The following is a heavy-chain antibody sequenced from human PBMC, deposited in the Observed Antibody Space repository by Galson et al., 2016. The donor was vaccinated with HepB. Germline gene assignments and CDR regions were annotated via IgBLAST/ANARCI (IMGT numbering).Heavy chain of an antibody. D-gene: IGHD2-2*03. J-gene: IGHJ1*01. CDR2: ISDDGSQK. CDR1: GFNFKNSG. Sequence: SLRLSCATSGFNFKNSGIHWVRQAPGKGLEWVTYISDDGSQKHYAESVKGRFIISRDNSQNTVFLQMDTLRRDDTAVYYCAKDGSPIGRPLEHWGQGALVTVSS. CDR3: AKDGSPIGRPLEH. V-gene: IGHV3-30*18.